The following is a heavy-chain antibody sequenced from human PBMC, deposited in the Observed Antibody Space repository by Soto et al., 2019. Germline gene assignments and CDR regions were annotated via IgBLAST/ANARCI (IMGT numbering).Heavy chain of an antibody. CDR1: GFTFSSYA. J-gene: IGHJ5*02. D-gene: IGHD2-8*01. CDR2: ISGSGGST. V-gene: IGHV3-23*01. Sequence: PRGSLRLSCAASGFTFSSYAMTWVRQAPGKGLEWVSAISGSGGSTYYADSVKGRFTISRDNSKNTLYLQMNSLRAEDTAVYSCAKEGPYCTNGVCPGTWFDPWGQGTLVTVSS. CDR3: AKEGPYCTNGVCPGTWFDP.